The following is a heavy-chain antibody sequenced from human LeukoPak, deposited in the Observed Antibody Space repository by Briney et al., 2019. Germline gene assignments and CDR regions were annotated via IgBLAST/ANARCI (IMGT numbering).Heavy chain of an antibody. D-gene: IGHD3-3*01. CDR1: GFTFSSYA. V-gene: IGHV3-23*01. J-gene: IGHJ4*02. CDR2: INDSGGST. Sequence: PGGSLRLSCAASGFTFSSYAMTWVRQAPGKGLERVSSINDSGGSTYYADSVKGRFTISRDNSKNTLYLQMNSLRAEDTAVYYCAKREYNFWSGYFFWGQGTLVTVSS. CDR3: AKREYNFWSGYFF.